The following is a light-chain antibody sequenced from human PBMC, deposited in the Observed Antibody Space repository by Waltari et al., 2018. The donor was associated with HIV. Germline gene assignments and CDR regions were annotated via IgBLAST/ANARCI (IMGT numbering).Light chain of an antibody. CDR1: RSVLYTSNNQNY. Sequence: DIVMTQSPDSLAVSLGERATIHCKSSRSVLYTSNNQNYLAWYQHKPGQPPKLLIYWASTRQSGVPDRFSGSGSGTDFTLAINNLQAEDVAVYYCQQYYSIPRTFGQGTKVEIK. V-gene: IGKV4-1*01. J-gene: IGKJ1*01. CDR2: WAS. CDR3: QQYYSIPRT.